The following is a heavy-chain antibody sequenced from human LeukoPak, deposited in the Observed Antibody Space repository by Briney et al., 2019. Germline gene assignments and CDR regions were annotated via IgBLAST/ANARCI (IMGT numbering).Heavy chain of an antibody. J-gene: IGHJ4*02. CDR3: ARAKVPAAMAELDY. CDR1: GGTFSSYA. D-gene: IGHD2-2*01. CDR2: IIPIFGTA. V-gene: IGHV1-69*13. Sequence: SVKVSCKTSGGTFSSYAISWVRQAPGQGLEWMGGIIPIFGTANYAQKFQGRVTITADESTSTAYMELSSLRSEDTAVYYCARAKVPAAMAELDYWGQGTLVTVSS.